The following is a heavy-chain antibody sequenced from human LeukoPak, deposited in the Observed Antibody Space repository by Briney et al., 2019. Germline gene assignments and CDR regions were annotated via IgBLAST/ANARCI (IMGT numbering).Heavy chain of an antibody. Sequence: ASVKVSCKASGYTFTGYYMHWVRQAPGQGLEWMGWINPNSGGTNYAQKFQGRVTMIKDTSISTAYMELSRLRSDDTAVYYCARGAYYYDSSGHAGYWGQGTLVTVSS. CDR2: INPNSGGT. CDR1: GYTFTGYY. CDR3: ARGAYYYDSSGHAGY. J-gene: IGHJ4*02. V-gene: IGHV1-2*02. D-gene: IGHD3-22*01.